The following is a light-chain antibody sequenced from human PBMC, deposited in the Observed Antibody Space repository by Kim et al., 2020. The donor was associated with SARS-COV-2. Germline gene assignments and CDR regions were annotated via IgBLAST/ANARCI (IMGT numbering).Light chain of an antibody. CDR3: NSRDSSGNHEV. Sequence: AFGQTVRITCQGDSLRSYYASWYQQKPGQAPVLVIYGKNNRPSGIPDRFSGSSSGNTASLTITGAQAEDEADYYCNSRDSSGNHEVFGGGTQLTVL. CDR1: SLRSYY. CDR2: GKN. V-gene: IGLV3-19*01. J-gene: IGLJ2*01.